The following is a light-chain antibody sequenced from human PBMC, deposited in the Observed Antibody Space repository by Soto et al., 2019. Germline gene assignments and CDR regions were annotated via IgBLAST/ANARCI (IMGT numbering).Light chain of an antibody. CDR2: DDS. Sequence: SYELTQPPSVSVAPGQTARITCGGNNIGVKSVHWYQQKPGQAPVLVVYDDSARRSGIPARFSGSNSGNTATLTVSRVEGGDEADYYCHVWDSGSDQGIFGGGTKLTVL. CDR1: NIGVKS. V-gene: IGLV3-21*02. J-gene: IGLJ2*01. CDR3: HVWDSGSDQGI.